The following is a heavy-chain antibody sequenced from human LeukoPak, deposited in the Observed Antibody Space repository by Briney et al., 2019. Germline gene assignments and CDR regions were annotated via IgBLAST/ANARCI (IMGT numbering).Heavy chain of an antibody. Sequence: GGSLRLSCAASGFTVSSNYVSWVRQGPGKGLEWVSVIYAAGNTYYTDSVKGRFTISRDNCKNTLYLQMSSLRAEDTAVYYCARAIHYRFDPWGQGTLVTVSS. J-gene: IGHJ5*02. CDR3: ARAIHYRFDP. CDR1: GFTVSSNY. V-gene: IGHV3-66*01. D-gene: IGHD2-2*02. CDR2: IYAAGNT.